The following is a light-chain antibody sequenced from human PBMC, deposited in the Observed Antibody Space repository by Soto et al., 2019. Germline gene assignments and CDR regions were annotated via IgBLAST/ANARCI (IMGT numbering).Light chain of an antibody. CDR1: QTVNSDY. CDR3: QQYGSSPWT. CDR2: GAS. Sequence: EIVMTQSPGTLSLSPGETATLSCRASQTVNSDYLAWFQQRPGQAPRLLIFGASSRATGIPDRFSGSGSGTDFTLTISRLEPEDFAVYYCQQYGSSPWTFGQGTKVDIK. J-gene: IGKJ1*01. V-gene: IGKV3-20*01.